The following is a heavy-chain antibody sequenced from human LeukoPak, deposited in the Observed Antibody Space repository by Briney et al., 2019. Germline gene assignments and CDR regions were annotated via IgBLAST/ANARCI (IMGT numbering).Heavy chain of an antibody. J-gene: IGHJ4*02. V-gene: IGHV4-59*01. CDR1: GGSLSRYY. CDR2: IYYTGST. Sequence: PSETLSLTRTFSGGSLSRYYWSWLRQPPGKGVEWIGYIYYTGSTNYNPSLTCRVTISVDTSKNQCSLKMSSVTAADTAVYYCARDQPLPDYWGQGTLVTVSS. CDR3: ARDQPLPDY.